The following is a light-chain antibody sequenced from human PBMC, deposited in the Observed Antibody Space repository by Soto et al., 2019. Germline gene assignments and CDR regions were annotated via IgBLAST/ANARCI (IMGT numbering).Light chain of an antibody. CDR2: AAS. Sequence: IVLTQSPGILSLSPGERATLSCRASQIVSSSYLAWYQQKPGQAPRLLIYAASTRATGIPDRFSGSGSGTDFTLTISRLEPEDFAVYYCQQYGSSPLFSFGPGTKVDVK. V-gene: IGKV3-20*01. CDR3: QQYGSSPLFS. CDR1: QIVSSSY. J-gene: IGKJ3*01.